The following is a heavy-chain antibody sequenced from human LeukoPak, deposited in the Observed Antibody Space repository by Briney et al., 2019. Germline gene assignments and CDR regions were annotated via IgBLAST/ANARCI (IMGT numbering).Heavy chain of an antibody. CDR2: IYPGDSDT. J-gene: IGHJ4*02. CDR1: GYTFTNYW. Sequence: GESLKISCKGSGYTFTNYWIGWVRQMPGKGLEWMGMIYPGDSDTRYSPSFQGHVTISVDKSITTAYLQWSSLKASDTAMYYCARHIGLTTRYFDYWGQGTLVTVS. V-gene: IGHV5-51*01. D-gene: IGHD4/OR15-4a*01. CDR3: ARHIGLTTRYFDY.